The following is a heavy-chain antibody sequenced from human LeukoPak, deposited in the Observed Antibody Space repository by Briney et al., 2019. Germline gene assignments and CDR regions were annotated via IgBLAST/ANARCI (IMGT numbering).Heavy chain of an antibody. D-gene: IGHD2-15*01. CDR3: ARTISGYCSGGSCYYFDY. CDR2: ISAYNGNT. J-gene: IGHJ4*02. V-gene: IGHV1-18*01. Sequence: GASVKVSCKASGYTFTSYGISWVRQAPGQGLEWMGWISAYNGNTNYAQKLQGRVTMTTDTSTSTAYMELRSLRSDDTAVYYCARTISGYCSGGSCYYFDYWGQGTLVTVSS. CDR1: GYTFTSYG.